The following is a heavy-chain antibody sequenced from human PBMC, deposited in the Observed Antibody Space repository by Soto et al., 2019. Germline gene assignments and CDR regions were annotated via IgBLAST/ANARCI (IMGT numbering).Heavy chain of an antibody. D-gene: IGHD3-16*01. V-gene: IGHV3-23*01. J-gene: IGHJ4*02. CDR2: ISATGGGT. CDR3: AKDRRAGGNSAFYFDF. CDR1: GFKFSNYA. Sequence: AGRSLRLSCAASGFKFSNYAMSWVRQAPGKGLEWVSLISATGGGTYYADSVKGRFTISRDNSHNTLYLQVHSLTAEDTAVYYCAKDRRAGGNSAFYFDFWGQGAQVTVSS.